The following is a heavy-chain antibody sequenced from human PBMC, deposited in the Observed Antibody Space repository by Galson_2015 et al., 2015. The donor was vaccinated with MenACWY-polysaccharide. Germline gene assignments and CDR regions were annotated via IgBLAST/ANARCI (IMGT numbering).Heavy chain of an antibody. CDR3: AKDYPGSISY. CDR1: GFSLSSYA. V-gene: IGHV3-23*01. J-gene: IGHJ4*02. CDR2: LSASGGDT. D-gene: IGHD6-13*01. Sequence: SLRLSCAASGFSLSSYATSWVRQAPGKGPEWVSALSASGGDTYYVDSVKGRFTISRDNSKNTLYLQMNSLRAEDTAVYYCAKDYPGSISYWGQGTLVTVSS.